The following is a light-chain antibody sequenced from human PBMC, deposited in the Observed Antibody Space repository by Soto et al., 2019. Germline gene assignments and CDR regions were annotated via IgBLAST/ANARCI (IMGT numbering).Light chain of an antibody. Sequence: QSVLTQPPSASGTAGQRVTISCSGSSSNIGSNTVNWYQQLPGTAPKLLIYSNNQRPSGVPDRFSGSKSGTSASLAISGLQSEDEADYYCAAWDDRLYIYVFGTGTKLTVL. V-gene: IGLV1-44*01. J-gene: IGLJ1*01. CDR3: AAWDDRLYIYV. CDR1: SSNIGSNT. CDR2: SNN.